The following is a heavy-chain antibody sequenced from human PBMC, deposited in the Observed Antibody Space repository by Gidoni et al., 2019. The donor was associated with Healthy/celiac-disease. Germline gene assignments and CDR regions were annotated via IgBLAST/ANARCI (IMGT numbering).Heavy chain of an antibody. Sequence: EVQLVESGGGLVQPGRSLRLSCAASGFTFDDYAMHWVRQAPGKGLEWVSGISWNSGSIGYADSVKGRFTISRDNAKNSLYLQMNSLRAEDTALYYCAKGLGDDFWSGYSKHNYGMDVWGQGTTVTVSS. CDR1: GFTFDDYA. V-gene: IGHV3-9*01. CDR2: ISWNSGSI. D-gene: IGHD3-3*01. CDR3: AKGLGDDFWSGYSKHNYGMDV. J-gene: IGHJ6*02.